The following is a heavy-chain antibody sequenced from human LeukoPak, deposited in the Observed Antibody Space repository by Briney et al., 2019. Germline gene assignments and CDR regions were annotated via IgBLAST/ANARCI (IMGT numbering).Heavy chain of an antibody. V-gene: IGHV4-59*01. Sequence: SETLSLTCSVSGGSISSFYRSWIRQPPGTGLEWIGYIHDSGSTKNNPSLTSRVTMSADTSKNQFSLKLSSVTAADTAVYYCARDAISGTPDFDYWGQGTLVTVSS. J-gene: IGHJ4*02. CDR2: IHDSGST. CDR3: ARDAISGTPDFDY. CDR1: GGSISSFY. D-gene: IGHD1-20*01.